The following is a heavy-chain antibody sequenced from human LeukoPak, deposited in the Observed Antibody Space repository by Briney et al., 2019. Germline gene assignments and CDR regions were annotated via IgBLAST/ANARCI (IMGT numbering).Heavy chain of an antibody. J-gene: IGHJ4*02. CDR3: ATGPNTSPFDY. Sequence: PGGSLRLSCAVSGFTVRDNYLNWVRQTPGKGLECVSVLYSGGAAYYADSVKGRFTISKDTAKNSLSLQMNSLRAEDTAVYYCATGPNTSPFDYWGRGTLVTVSS. D-gene: IGHD2-2*01. CDR1: GFTVRDNY. CDR2: LYSGGAA. V-gene: IGHV3-53*01.